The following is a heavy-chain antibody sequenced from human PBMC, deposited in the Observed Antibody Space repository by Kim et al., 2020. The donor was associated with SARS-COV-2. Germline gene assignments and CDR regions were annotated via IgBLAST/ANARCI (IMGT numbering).Heavy chain of an antibody. V-gene: IGHV3-7*01. Sequence: GGSLRLSCTASGFTFSNHWMTWVRQAPGKGLEWVANIRSDEITTYYLVSVRGRFTISRDNAKNSMYLQMNSLRAEDTGVYYCARKRGNTVSTDWGQGTLVTVSS. J-gene: IGHJ4*02. D-gene: IGHD4-17*01. CDR2: IRSDEITT. CDR1: GFTFSNHW. CDR3: ARKRGNTVSTD.